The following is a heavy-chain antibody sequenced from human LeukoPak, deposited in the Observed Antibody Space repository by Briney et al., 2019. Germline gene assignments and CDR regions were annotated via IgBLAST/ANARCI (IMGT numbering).Heavy chain of an antibody. CDR1: GDSIISGSYY. D-gene: IGHD2-15*01. Sequence: TLSLTCSVSGDSIISGSYYWTWIRQPAGKTLEWIGRVYTSGSTNYHPSVESRATISIDTADNQFSLRLSSVTAADTAIYYCARVWWYRGHWFDSWGQGTLVTVSS. J-gene: IGHJ5*01. CDR3: ARVWWYRGHWFDS. V-gene: IGHV4-61*02. CDR2: VYTSGST.